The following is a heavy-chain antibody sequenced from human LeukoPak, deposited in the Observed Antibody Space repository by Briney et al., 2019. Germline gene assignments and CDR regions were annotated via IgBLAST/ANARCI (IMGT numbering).Heavy chain of an antibody. V-gene: IGHV4-59*01. CDR1: GGSISSYY. J-gene: IGHJ5*02. CDR3: ARGPLGAPAGNWFDP. CDR2: IYYSGST. D-gene: IGHD1-26*01. Sequence: SETLSLTCTVSGGSISSYYWSWIRQPPGKGLEWIGYIYYSGSTNYNPSLKSRVTISVDTSKNQFSLKLSSVTAADTAVYYCARGPLGAPAGNWFDPWGQGTLVTVSS.